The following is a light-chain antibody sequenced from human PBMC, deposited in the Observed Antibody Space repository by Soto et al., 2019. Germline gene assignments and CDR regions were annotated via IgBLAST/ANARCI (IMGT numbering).Light chain of an antibody. J-gene: IGLJ1*01. Sequence: QSALTQPASVSGSPGQSITISCTGTSSDVSGYNYVSWYQQHPGKVPKLMIYDVSNRPSGVSNRFSGSKSGNTASLTISGLQGEDEADYYCSSYTSSSTYVFGTGTKLTVL. CDR3: SSYTSSSTYV. V-gene: IGLV2-14*01. CDR2: DVS. CDR1: SSDVSGYNY.